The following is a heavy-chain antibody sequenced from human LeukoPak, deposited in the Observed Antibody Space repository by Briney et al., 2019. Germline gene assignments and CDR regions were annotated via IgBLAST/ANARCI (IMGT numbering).Heavy chain of an antibody. J-gene: IGHJ5*02. CDR2: IYYSGST. CDR1: GGSISGYY. CDR3: ARAGYYYDSMGET. Sequence: SETLSLTCTVSGGSISGYYWSWIRQPPGKGLEWIGYIYYSGSTNYNPSLKSRVTISVDTSKNQFSLNLTSVTAADTAVYYCARAGYYYDSMGETWGQGILVTVSS. V-gene: IGHV4-59*01. D-gene: IGHD3-22*01.